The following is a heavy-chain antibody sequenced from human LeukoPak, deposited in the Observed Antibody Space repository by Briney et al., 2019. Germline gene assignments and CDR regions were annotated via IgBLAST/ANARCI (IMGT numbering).Heavy chain of an antibody. D-gene: IGHD3-16*01. CDR2: INHNGIT. Sequence: PSETLSLTCAAYGGSFSGHYWTWIRQPPGKGLEWIGEINHNGITNYNPSLKSRVTISVDTSKNQFSLELRSVTAADTAVYYCARSVSGGLECDSWAQGSLVTVSS. J-gene: IGHJ4*02. CDR3: ARSVSGGLECDS. CDR1: GGSFSGHY. V-gene: IGHV4-34*01.